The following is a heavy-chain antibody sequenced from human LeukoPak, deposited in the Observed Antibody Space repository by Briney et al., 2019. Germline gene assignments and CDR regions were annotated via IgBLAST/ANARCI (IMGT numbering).Heavy chain of an antibody. D-gene: IGHD3-16*01. CDR3: ARHAFGGYFPYFDY. Sequence: PSETLSLTCAVYGGSFSGYYWSWIRQPPGKGLEWIGEINHSGSTNYNPSLKSRVTISVDTSKNQFSLKLSSVTAADTAVYYCARHAFGGYFPYFDYWGQGPRSPSPQ. CDR2: INHSGST. J-gene: IGHJ4*02. CDR1: GGSFSGYY. V-gene: IGHV4-34*01.